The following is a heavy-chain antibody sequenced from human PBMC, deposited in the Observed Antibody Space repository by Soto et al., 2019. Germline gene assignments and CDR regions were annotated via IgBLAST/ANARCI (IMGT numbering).Heavy chain of an antibody. CDR2: IYHSGST. Sequence: PSETLSLTCAVSGGSISSSNWWSWVRQPPGKGLEWIGEIYHSGSTNYNPSLKSRVTISVDKSKNQFSLELSSLRSEDTAVYYCAALGVNFDHWGQGTLVTVSS. J-gene: IGHJ4*02. CDR3: AALGVNFDH. D-gene: IGHD2-8*01. V-gene: IGHV4-4*02. CDR1: GGSISSSNW.